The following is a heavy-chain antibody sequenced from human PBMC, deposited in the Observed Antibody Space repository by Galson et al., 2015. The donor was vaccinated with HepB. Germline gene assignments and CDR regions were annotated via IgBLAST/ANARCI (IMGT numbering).Heavy chain of an antibody. CDR1: GFTFSSYA. CDR2: ISASGGNT. D-gene: IGHD6-19*01. CDR3: AKALTQWLRLIRFDP. V-gene: IGHV3-23*01. Sequence: LRLSCAASGFTFSSYAMSWVRQAPGKGLEWVSSISASGGNTYFADSGKGRFTIPRDNSKNTLYLQMNSLRAEDTAVYYCAKALTQWLRLIRFDPWGQGTLVTVSS. J-gene: IGHJ5*02.